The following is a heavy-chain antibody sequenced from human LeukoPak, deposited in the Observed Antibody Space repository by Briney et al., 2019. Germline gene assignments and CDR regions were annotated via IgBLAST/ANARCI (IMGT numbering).Heavy chain of an antibody. V-gene: IGHV1-69*04. J-gene: IGHJ4*02. Sequence: SVTVSFKASGGTFSSYAISWVRQAPGQGLEWMGRIIPILGIANYAQKFQGRVTITADKSTSTAYMELSSLRSEDTAVYYCARWSRYNYFDYWGQGTLVTVSS. CDR3: ARWSRYNYFDY. CDR1: GGTFSSYA. D-gene: IGHD1-1*01. CDR2: IIPILGIA.